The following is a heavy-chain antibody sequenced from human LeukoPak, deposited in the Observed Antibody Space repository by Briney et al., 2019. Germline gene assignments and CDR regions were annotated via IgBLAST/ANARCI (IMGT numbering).Heavy chain of an antibody. V-gene: IGHV3-30*01. J-gene: IGHJ3*02. Sequence: GGSLRLSCAASGLTFSSYAMHWVRQAPGKGLEWVAVISHDGSNKYYADSVKGRFTISRDNSKNTLYLQMNSLRAEDTAVYYCARVLVGSSSVNDAFDIWGQGTMVTVSS. CDR3: ARVLVGSSSVNDAFDI. CDR1: GLTFSSYA. D-gene: IGHD6-6*01. CDR2: ISHDGSNK.